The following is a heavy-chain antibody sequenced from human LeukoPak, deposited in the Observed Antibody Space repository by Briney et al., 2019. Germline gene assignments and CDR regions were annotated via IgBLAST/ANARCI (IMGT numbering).Heavy chain of an antibody. D-gene: IGHD3-22*01. CDR3: ARSDSSGPYYFDY. V-gene: IGHV4-59*01. CDR1: GGSISSYY. J-gene: IGHJ4*02. Sequence: PSETLSLTCTVSGGSISSYYWSWIRQPPGKGLEWIGYIYYSGSTNYNSSLKSRVTISVDTSKNQFSLKLSSVTAADTAVYYCARSDSSGPYYFDYWGQGTLVTVSS. CDR2: IYYSGST.